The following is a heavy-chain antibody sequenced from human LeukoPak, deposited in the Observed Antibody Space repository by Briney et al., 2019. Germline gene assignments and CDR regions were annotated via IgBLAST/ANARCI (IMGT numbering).Heavy chain of an antibody. V-gene: IGHV4-59*08. D-gene: IGHD6-13*01. Sequence: SETLSLTCTVSGGSISDYYWSWIRQPPGKGLEWIGYISYSGSTNYNPSLKSRVTISVDTSKNQFSLRLTSVTAADTAVYYCARQSATGTNNWFDPWGQGTLVTVS. CDR1: GGSISDYY. CDR2: ISYSGST. J-gene: IGHJ5*02. CDR3: ARQSATGTNNWFDP.